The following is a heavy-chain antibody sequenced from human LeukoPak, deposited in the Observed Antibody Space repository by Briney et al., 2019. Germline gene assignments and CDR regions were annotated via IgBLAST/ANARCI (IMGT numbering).Heavy chain of an antibody. CDR2: IKQDGSEK. CDR1: GFTFSSYW. J-gene: IGHJ4*02. D-gene: IGHD2-2*01. CDR3: ARGERYCSSTSCHPLDY. Sequence: QPGGSLRLSCAASGFTFSSYWMSWVRQAPGKGLEWVANIKQDGSEKYYVDSVKGRFTISRDNAKNSLYLQMNSLRAEDTAVYYCARGERYCSSTSCHPLDYWGQGTLVTVSS. V-gene: IGHV3-7*01.